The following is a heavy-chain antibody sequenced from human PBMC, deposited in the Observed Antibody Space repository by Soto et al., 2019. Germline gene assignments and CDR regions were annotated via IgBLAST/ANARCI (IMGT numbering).Heavy chain of an antibody. CDR1: GYTLTELS. CDR3: ARGSPRIAARPPTYNWFDP. CDR2: FDPEDGGT. D-gene: IGHD6-6*01. Sequence: ASVKVSCKVSGYTLTELSMHWVRQAPGKGLEWMGGFDPEDGGTNYAQKFQGRVTMTRDTSISTAYMELSRLRSDDTAAYYCARGSPRIAARPPTYNWFDPWGQGTLVTVSS. J-gene: IGHJ5*02. V-gene: IGHV1-24*01.